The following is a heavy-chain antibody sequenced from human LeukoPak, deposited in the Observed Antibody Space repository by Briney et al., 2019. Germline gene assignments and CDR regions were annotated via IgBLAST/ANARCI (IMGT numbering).Heavy chain of an antibody. CDR1: GGSLSSYY. CDR3: AKEGRGSTPGY. V-gene: IGHV4-4*07. D-gene: IGHD2-15*01. CDR2: ISTSCTT. Sequence: SETLSLTCTVSGGSLSSYYWSWIRQPAGKGLEWIGRISTSCTTNYNPSLKSRVTMSVDTSKNQFSLRLSSVTAADTAVYYCAKEGRGSTPGYWGQGILVTVPS. J-gene: IGHJ4*02.